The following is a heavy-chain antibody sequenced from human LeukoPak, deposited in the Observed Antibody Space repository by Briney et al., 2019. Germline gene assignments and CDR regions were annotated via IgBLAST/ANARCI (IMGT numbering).Heavy chain of an antibody. CDR3: AIMHGYYDGTGYWVQ. CDR1: GFTFAGYG. Sequence: QPGGSLRLSCAASGFTFAGYGMSWVRQAPGKGLEWVSFITTNGGRTSYADSVEGRFTISRDNPRNTLYMQMNSLRDEDTAVYYCAIMHGYYDGTGYWVQWGQGTLVTVSS. J-gene: IGHJ1*01. V-gene: IGHV3-23*01. CDR2: ITTNGGRT. D-gene: IGHD3-22*01.